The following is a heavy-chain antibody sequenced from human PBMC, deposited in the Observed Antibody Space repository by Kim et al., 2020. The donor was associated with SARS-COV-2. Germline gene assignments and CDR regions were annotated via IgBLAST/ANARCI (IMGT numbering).Heavy chain of an antibody. J-gene: IGHJ6*02. CDR3: ARGGVVQWLVRDNYYYYGMDV. Sequence: SETLSLTCTVSGGSISSGSYYWSWIRQPAGKGLEWIGRIYTSGSTNYNPSLKSRVTISVDTSKNQFSLKLSSVTAADTAVYYCARGGVVQWLVRDNYYYYGMDVWGQGTTVTVSS. CDR1: GGSISSGSYY. CDR2: IYTSGST. D-gene: IGHD6-19*01. V-gene: IGHV4-61*02.